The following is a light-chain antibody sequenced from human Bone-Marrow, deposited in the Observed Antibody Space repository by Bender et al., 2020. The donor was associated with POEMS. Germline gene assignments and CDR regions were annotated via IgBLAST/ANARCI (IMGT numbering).Light chain of an antibody. V-gene: IGLV3-21*03. CDR1: NFAMKS. CDR2: DDT. Sequence: SYVLTQPPSVSVAPGKTATISCGGHNFAMKSVHWYQQKPGQAPILIVFDDTDRPSGIPARFSGSNSGNTATLTISGTQAMDEADYYCQAWDSSTVVFGGGTKLTVL. J-gene: IGLJ2*01. CDR3: QAWDSSTVV.